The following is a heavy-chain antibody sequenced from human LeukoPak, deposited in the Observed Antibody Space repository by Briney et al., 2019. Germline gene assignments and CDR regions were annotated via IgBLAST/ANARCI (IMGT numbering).Heavy chain of an antibody. V-gene: IGHV3-30*04. CDR2: ISYDGSNK. CDR1: GFTFSGSA. J-gene: IGHJ4*02. D-gene: IGHD3-22*01. CDR3: ARSYYYDSSGYWPIDY. Sequence: GGSLRLSCAASGFTFSGSAMHWVRQAPGKGLEWVAVISYDGSNKYYADSVKGRFTISRDNSKNTLYLQMNSLRAEDTAVYYCARSYYYDSSGYWPIDYWGQGTLVTVSS.